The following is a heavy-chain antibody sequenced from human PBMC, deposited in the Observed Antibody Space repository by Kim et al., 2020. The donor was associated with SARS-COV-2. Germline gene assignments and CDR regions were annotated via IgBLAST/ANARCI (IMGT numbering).Heavy chain of an antibody. CDR2: IYYSGST. J-gene: IGHJ4*02. D-gene: IGHD2-15*01. V-gene: IGHV4-59*01. CDR3: ARAPVVYYFDY. Sequence: SETLSLTCTVSGGSISSYYWSWIRQPPGKGLEWIGYIYYSGSTNYNPSLKSRVTISVDTSKNQFSLKLSSVTAADTAVYYCARAPVVYYFDYWGRGTLVTVSS. CDR1: GGSISSYY.